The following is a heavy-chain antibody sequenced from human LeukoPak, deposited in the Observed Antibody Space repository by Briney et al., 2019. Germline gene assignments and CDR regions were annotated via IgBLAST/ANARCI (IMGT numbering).Heavy chain of an antibody. J-gene: IGHJ6*03. D-gene: IGHD6-13*01. CDR2: IYSSGST. CDR1: GDSISSSSYY. CDR3: ARDDSTYSSSWPYYYYYYMDV. Sequence: SETLSLTCTVSGDSISSSSYYWGWIRQPPGKGLEWIGSIYSSGSTNYNPSLKSRVTISVDKSKNQFSLKLSSVTAADTAVYYCARDDSTYSSSWPYYYYYYMDVWGKGTTVTVSS. V-gene: IGHV4-39*07.